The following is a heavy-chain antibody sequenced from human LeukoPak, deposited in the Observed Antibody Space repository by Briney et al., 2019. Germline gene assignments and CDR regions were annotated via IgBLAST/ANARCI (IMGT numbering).Heavy chain of an antibody. D-gene: IGHD2-15*01. CDR1: GFTFSSSS. CDR2: VSSSSSYI. V-gene: IGHV3-21*01. CDR3: AREHCSGGTCYFDY. J-gene: IGHJ4*02. Sequence: TGGSLRLSCATSGFTFSSSSMNWVRQAPGKGLEWVSSVSSSSSYIYYADSVKGRFTISRDSANNSLYLQMNSLRAEDTAVYYCAREHCSGGTCYFDYWGQGTLVTVSS.